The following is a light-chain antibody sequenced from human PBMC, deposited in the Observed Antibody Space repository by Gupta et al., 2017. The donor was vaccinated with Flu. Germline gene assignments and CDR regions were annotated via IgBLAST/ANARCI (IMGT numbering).Light chain of an antibody. CDR3: RSYKSTSTCEV. CDR1: TSAVVLSDS. V-gene: IGLV2-14*01. CDR2: DVS. J-gene: IGLJ1*01. Sequence: QSALTQPSSVSRSPAQSITISCTGTTSAVVLSDSFSWYQQYPGKAPKLLMYDVSSRPSGVSSRFSGSKSGNTASRTISGLQAEDETEYFGRSYKSTSTCEVFGTGTNVTVL.